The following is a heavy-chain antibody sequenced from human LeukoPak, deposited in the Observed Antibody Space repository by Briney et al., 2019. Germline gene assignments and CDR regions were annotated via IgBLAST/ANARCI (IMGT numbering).Heavy chain of an antibody. CDR3: ARHSGSGWQALGY. CDR2: TSYNGNT. J-gene: IGHJ4*02. D-gene: IGHD6-19*01. Sequence: ASVKVSCKASGYTFSNYGISRVRQAPGLGLEWMGWTSYNGNTNYAQKFQDRVTMTTDTSTTTAYMELRSLESDDTAVYYCARHSGSGWQALGYWGQGTLVTVSS. CDR1: GYTFSNYG. V-gene: IGHV1-18*04.